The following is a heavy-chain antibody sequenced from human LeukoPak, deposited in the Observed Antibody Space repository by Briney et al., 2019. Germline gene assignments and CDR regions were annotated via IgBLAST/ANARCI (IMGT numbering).Heavy chain of an antibody. CDR3: ARVGGDALAAAVDY. CDR1: GGSISSYY. Sequence: SSETLSLTCTVSGGSISSYYWSWIRQPPGKGLEWIGYIYYSGSTNYNPSLKSRVTISVDTSKNQFSLKLSSVTAADTAVYYCARVGGDALAAAVDYWGQGTLVTVSS. D-gene: IGHD3-16*01. V-gene: IGHV4-59*12. CDR2: IYYSGST. J-gene: IGHJ4*02.